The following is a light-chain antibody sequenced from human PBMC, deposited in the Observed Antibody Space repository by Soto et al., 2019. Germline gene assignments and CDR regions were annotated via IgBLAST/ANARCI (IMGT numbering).Light chain of an antibody. Sequence: DIRTTPSPSSVSASVGDRATLTFPASQGISSWLAWYQQKSGKAPKLLIYAASSLQSGVPSRFSGSGSGTDFTLTISSLQPEDFATYYCQQANSFPLNFGGGTKVDIK. CDR2: AAS. CDR1: QGISSW. J-gene: IGKJ4*01. V-gene: IGKV1-12*01. CDR3: QQANSFPLN.